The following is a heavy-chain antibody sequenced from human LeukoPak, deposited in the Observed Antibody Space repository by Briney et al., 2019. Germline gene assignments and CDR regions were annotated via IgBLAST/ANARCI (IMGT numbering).Heavy chain of an antibody. J-gene: IGHJ5*02. CDR1: GFPFSRHW. CDR3: LYGDLYKWLDP. CDR2: MRFDGSNK. V-gene: IGHV3-30*02. Sequence: GGSLRLSCAASGFPFSRHWMSWVRQAPGKGLEWVALMRFDGSNKYYADSVKGRFSISRDNSKNTLYLQMNSLRAEDTAVYYCLYGDLYKWLDPWGQGTLVTVSS. D-gene: IGHD4-17*01.